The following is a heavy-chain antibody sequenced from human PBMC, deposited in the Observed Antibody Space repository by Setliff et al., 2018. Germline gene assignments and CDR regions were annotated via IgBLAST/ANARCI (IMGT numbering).Heavy chain of an antibody. CDR3: VRGPRQASYGFPLRPFDI. D-gene: IGHD5-18*01. CDR1: GNIFSNSD. J-gene: IGHJ3*02. CDR2: MNPNGRA. Sequence: GASVKVSCKASGNIFSNSDINWVRQTPGQGLEWMGWMNPNGRAGSTQKFQGRVTMTRDTSINTVYMELNSLRSDDTAVHYCVRGPRQASYGFPLRPFDIWGQGTVVTVSS. V-gene: IGHV1-8*02.